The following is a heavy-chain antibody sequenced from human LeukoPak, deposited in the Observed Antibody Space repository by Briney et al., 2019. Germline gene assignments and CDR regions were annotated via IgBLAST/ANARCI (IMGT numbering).Heavy chain of an antibody. CDR1: GFTFSDYY. J-gene: IGHJ5*02. Sequence: GGSLRLSCAASGFTFSDYYMSWIRQAPGKGLEWVSYISSSGSTIYYADSVKGRFTISRDNAKNSLYLQMNSLRAEDTAVYYCARDRRQQLSSWFDPWGQGTLVTVSS. CDR2: ISSSGSTI. V-gene: IGHV3-11*01. CDR3: ARDRRQQLSSWFDP. D-gene: IGHD6-13*01.